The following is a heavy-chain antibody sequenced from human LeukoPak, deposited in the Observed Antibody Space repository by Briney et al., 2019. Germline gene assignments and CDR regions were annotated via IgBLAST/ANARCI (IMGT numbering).Heavy chain of an antibody. Sequence: QPGGSLRLSCVASGFTFSSYAMSWVRQAPGKGLEWVAVIWNDGSNKYYVDSVKGRFTISRDNSKNTLYLQMNGLRAEDTAAYYCASDLYYYDGSGYSIGSMHWGQGTLVTVSS. D-gene: IGHD3-22*01. CDR3: ASDLYYYDGSGYSIGSMH. J-gene: IGHJ4*02. CDR1: GFTFSSYA. V-gene: IGHV3-33*08. CDR2: IWNDGSNK.